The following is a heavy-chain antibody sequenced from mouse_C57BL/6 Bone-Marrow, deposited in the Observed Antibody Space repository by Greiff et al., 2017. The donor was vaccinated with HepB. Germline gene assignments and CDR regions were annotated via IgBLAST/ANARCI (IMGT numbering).Heavy chain of an antibody. CDR2: INSDGGST. CDR1: EYEFPSHD. CDR3: ARQYYYGSSYWYFDV. D-gene: IGHD1-1*01. J-gene: IGHJ1*03. Sequence: EVMLVESGGGLVQPGESLKLSCESNEYEFPSHDMSWVRKTPEKRLELVAAINSDGGSTYYPDTMERRFIISRDNTKKTLYLQMSSLRSEDTALYYCARQYYYGSSYWYFDVWGTGTTVTVSS. V-gene: IGHV5-2*01.